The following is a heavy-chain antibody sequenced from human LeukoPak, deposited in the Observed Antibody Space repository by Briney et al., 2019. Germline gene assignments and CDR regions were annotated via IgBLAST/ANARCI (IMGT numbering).Heavy chain of an antibody. V-gene: IGHV1-2*02. CDR1: GYTFTGYY. J-gene: IGHJ4*02. D-gene: IGHD3-9*01. Sequence: ASVKVSCKASGYTFTGYYMHWVRQAPGQGLEWMGWINPNSGGTNYAQKFQGRVTMTRDTSISTAYMELSRLRSDDTAVYYCATLKGYYDILTGYYKEGFSFDYWGQGTLVTVSS. CDR3: ATLKGYYDILTGYYKEGFSFDY. CDR2: INPNSGGT.